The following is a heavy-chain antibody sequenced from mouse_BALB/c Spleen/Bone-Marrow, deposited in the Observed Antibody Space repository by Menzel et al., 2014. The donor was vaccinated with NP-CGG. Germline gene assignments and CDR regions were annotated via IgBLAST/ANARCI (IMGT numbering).Heavy chain of an antibody. CDR1: GYTFTSYW. CDR2: IYPGTGST. D-gene: IGHD3-3*01. V-gene: IGHV1S22*01. J-gene: IGHJ1*01. Sequence: LQQSGSELVRPGASVKLSCKASGYTFTSYWMHWVKQRPGQGLEWIGNIYPGTGSTNYDEKFKSKGTLTVDTSYSTAYMHLSSLTSEDSAVYFCTRRGLGYWYFDVWGAGTTVTVSS. CDR3: TRRGLGYWYFDV.